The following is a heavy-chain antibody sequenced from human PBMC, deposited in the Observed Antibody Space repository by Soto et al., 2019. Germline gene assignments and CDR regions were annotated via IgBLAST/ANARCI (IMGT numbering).Heavy chain of an antibody. V-gene: IGHV3-23*01. CDR1: GFSFNSYP. D-gene: IGHD5-12*01. J-gene: IGHJ4*02. Sequence: EVHLLESGGGLVQPGGSLRLSCAASGFSFNSYPMVWVRQAPGKGLEWVSVISARGGSSYFADSVKGRFTISRDNSKNVLSLEMNSLRAEDTAIYFCAKGSIEYSASVDNWGQGTLVLVSS. CDR3: AKGSIEYSASVDN. CDR2: ISARGGSS.